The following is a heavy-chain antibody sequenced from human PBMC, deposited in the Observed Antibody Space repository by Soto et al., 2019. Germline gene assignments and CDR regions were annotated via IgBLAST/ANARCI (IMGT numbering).Heavy chain of an antibody. CDR1: GFTFSSYA. V-gene: IGHV3-23*01. J-gene: IGHJ4*02. CDR3: AKGPSRSFDY. CDR2: ISGSGGST. Sequence: GGSLRLSCADSGFTFSSYAMNWVRQAPGKGLEWVSAISGSGGSTYYADSVKGRFTISRDNSKNTLYLQMNSLRAEDTAVYYCAKGPSRSFDYWGQGTLVTVSS.